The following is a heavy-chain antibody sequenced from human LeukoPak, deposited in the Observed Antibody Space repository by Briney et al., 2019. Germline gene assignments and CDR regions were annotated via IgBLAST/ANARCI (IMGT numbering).Heavy chain of an antibody. V-gene: IGHV1-46*01. CDR3: ARELDYYDSGGYSFDY. CDR2: INPSGGST. Sequence: ASVKVSCKASGYTFTSYYMHWVRQAPGQGLEWMGIINPSGGSTSYAQKFQGRVTMTRDTSTSTVYMELSSLRSEDTAVYYCARELDYYDSGGYSFDYWGQGTLVTVSS. J-gene: IGHJ4*02. CDR1: GYTFTSYY. D-gene: IGHD3-22*01.